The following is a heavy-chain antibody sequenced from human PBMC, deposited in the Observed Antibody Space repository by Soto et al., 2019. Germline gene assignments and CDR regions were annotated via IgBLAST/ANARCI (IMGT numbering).Heavy chain of an antibody. V-gene: IGHV4-59*01. Sequence: QVQLRESGPGLVKPSETLSLTCTVSGGSISSYYWSWIRQPPGKGLEWIGYIYYSGSTNYNPSLKSRVTISVDTSKNQFSLKLSSVTAADTAVYYCARGAGHYFDYWGQGTLVTVSS. J-gene: IGHJ4*02. D-gene: IGHD3-10*01. CDR2: IYYSGST. CDR3: ARGAGHYFDY. CDR1: GGSISSYY.